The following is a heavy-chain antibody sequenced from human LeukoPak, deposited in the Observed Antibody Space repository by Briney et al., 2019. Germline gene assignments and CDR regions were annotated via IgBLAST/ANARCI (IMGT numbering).Heavy chain of an antibody. J-gene: IGHJ4*02. CDR2: ISPGGRTT. CDR1: GFTFSSYS. CDR3: SRALPYGDQDY. Sequence: GGPLRLSCAASGFTFSSYSIHWVRQAPGKGLEWVAVISPGGRTTYYTDSVKGRFTISRDNSKNTVYLQMNSLRGEDSAVYSCSRALPYGDQDYWGQGTLVTVSS. D-gene: IGHD4-17*01. V-gene: IGHV3-30*04.